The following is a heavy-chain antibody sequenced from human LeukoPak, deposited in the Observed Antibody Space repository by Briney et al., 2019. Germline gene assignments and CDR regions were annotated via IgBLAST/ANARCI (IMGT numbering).Heavy chain of an antibody. CDR1: EFTFSSYY. CDR3: ARDRVRGLRTGAFDI. Sequence: PGGSLRLSCAAFEFTFSSYYMNWVRQAPGKGLEWISYISGSSNTMYYADSVKGRFFISRDNARNSLYLQIDGLTVEDTAVYYCARDRVRGLRTGAFDIRGQGTVVTVSS. J-gene: IGHJ3*02. CDR2: ISGSSNTM. V-gene: IGHV3-48*01. D-gene: IGHD3-10*01.